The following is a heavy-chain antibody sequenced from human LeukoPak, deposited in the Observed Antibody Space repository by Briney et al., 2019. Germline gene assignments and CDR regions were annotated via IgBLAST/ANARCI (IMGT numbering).Heavy chain of an antibody. CDR1: GFIFSNYA. CDR3: AKWGDYDVLTGYYVSDF. Sequence: GGSLRLSCAASGFIFSNYAMYWVRQAPGKGLEWVSAITGRSDNTYYADSVKGRFTLSRDSSKNTLYLQMNSLRADDTAVYYCAKWGDYDVLTGYYVSDFWGQGTLVTVSS. V-gene: IGHV3-23*01. CDR2: ITGRSDNT. D-gene: IGHD3-9*01. J-gene: IGHJ4*02.